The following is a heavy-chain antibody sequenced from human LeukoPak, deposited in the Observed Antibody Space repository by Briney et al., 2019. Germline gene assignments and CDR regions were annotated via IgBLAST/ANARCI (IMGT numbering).Heavy chain of an antibody. CDR2: INQDGSDQ. CDR3: VRDVGTGWFDS. J-gene: IGHJ5*01. CDR1: GFTFSGVW. V-gene: IGHV3-7*01. Sequence: GGSLRLSCAASGFTFSGVWMSWVRQAPGKGLEWVANINQDGSDQYYVDSVKGRLTISRDNAQNSVFLQMNSLRAEDTAVYYCVRDVGTGWFDSWGQGTPVTVSS. D-gene: IGHD1-1*01.